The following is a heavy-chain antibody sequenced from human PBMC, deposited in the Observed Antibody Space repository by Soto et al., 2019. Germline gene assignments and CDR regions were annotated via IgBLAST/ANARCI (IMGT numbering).Heavy chain of an antibody. CDR3: XXXXXPIDC. CDR1: GYTFTNFG. Sequence: QVQLVQSGAEVKKPGASVKVSCKASGYTFTNFGISXVRXXPGPGRECMRWISACNGNTNYAQNFQGRVTMTTDTXXXXXXXXXXXXXXXXXXXXXXXXXXXPIDCCGQGTLGTVSS. J-gene: IGHJ4*02. V-gene: IGHV1-18*01. CDR2: ISACNGNT.